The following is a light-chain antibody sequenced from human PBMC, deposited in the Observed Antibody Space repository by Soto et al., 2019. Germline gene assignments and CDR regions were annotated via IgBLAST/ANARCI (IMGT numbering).Light chain of an antibody. Sequence: AIRMTQSPSSFSASTGDRVTITCRASQGISRYLAWYQQKPGKAPKLLIYAASTLQSGVPSRFSGSGSGTEFTLTCSCLQSKDFATYYCQQYYSYPLTFGGGTKVEIK. CDR1: QGISRY. J-gene: IGKJ4*01. CDR3: QQYYSYPLT. CDR2: AAS. V-gene: IGKV1-8*01.